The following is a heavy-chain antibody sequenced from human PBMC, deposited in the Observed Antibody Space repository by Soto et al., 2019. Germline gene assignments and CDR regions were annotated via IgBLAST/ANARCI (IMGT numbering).Heavy chain of an antibody. V-gene: IGHV1-69*02. D-gene: IGHD3-10*01. Sequence: QVQLVQSGDEVRKPGSSVKVSCKASGVSFSSSTISWERQAPGQGLEWMGRIIPILNIVNYAQKFQGRVTLTADTSTSTAYMERSGLRFADKAIYYCARGVSGSYDPDNYCLDVWGQGTTVTVSS. CDR2: IIPILNIV. J-gene: IGHJ6*02. CDR3: ARGVSGSYDPDNYCLDV. CDR1: GVSFSSST.